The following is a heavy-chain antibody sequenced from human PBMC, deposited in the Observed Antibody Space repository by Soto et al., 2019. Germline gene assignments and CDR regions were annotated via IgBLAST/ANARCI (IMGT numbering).Heavy chain of an antibody. D-gene: IGHD3-10*01. J-gene: IGHJ4*02. CDR1: GFTFSAYG. CDR2: IWYDGSNK. Sequence: GGSLRLSCGASGFTFSAYGMHWVREAPGKGLEWVAVIWYDGSNKYYAGSVKGRFTISRDNFKNTLYLQMNNLRAEDTAVYYCARDFRLMVGGAGFDYWGQGISVTVSS. V-gene: IGHV3-33*01. CDR3: ARDFRLMVGGAGFDY.